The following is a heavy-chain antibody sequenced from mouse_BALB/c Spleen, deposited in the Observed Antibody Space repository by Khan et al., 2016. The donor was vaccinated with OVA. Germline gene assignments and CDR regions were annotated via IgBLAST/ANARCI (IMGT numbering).Heavy chain of an antibody. Sequence: EVQLQQSGAELVKPGASVKLSCTASGFNIKDTYLHWVKQRPEQGLEWIGRIAPANGNTQYDPKFQGKAAITSDKSSNTSYLQLNRLTSEDHAVDYCARPSYDPRDFEVWGAGTAVTVSS. D-gene: IGHD2-3*01. CDR1: GFNIKDTY. CDR2: IAPANGNT. J-gene: IGHJ1*01. V-gene: IGHV14-3*02. CDR3: ARPSYDPRDFEV.